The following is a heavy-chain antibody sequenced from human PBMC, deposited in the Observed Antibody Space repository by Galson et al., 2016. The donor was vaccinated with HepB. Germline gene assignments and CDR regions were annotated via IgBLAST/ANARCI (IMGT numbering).Heavy chain of an antibody. D-gene: IGHD1-1*01. CDR2: LSASGGAT. CDR1: GFTFNTYD. CDR3: AKGRTGTTGPVEY. V-gene: IGHV3-23*01. J-gene: IGHJ4*02. Sequence: SLRLSCAASGFTFNTYDMSWVRQAPGKGLEWVSTLSASGGATYYSDSVKGRFTISRDNSKKTLYLQMNSRRDEDTAVYYCAKGRTGTTGPVEYWGQGTLVTVSS.